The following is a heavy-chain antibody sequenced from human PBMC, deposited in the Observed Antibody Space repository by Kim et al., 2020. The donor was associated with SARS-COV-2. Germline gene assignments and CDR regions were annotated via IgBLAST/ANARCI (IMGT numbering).Heavy chain of an antibody. V-gene: IGHV4-59*01. CDR2: VFYNGDT. CDR3: ARARRGYSYGYFGY. Sequence: SETLSLTCTVSGASMTNYYWSWIRQPPERGLEWVGYVFYNGDTNYNPSLKSRVAISVDTSKNQFSLKLTSVTAADTAVYYCARARRGYSYGYFGYWGQGSLVTVSS. CDR1: GASMTNYY. J-gene: IGHJ4*02. D-gene: IGHD2-15*01.